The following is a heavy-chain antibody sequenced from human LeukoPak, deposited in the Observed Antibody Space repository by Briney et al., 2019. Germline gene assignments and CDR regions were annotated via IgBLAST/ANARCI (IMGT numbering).Heavy chain of an antibody. CDR1: GGSISSGGYY. Sequence: PSQTLSLTCTVSGGSISSGGYYWSWIRQHPGKGLEWIGYIYYSGSTYYNPSLKSRVTISVDTSKSQFSLKLSSVTAADTAVYYCAANDYGDYVTYLYWGQGTLVTVSS. CDR2: IYYSGST. J-gene: IGHJ4*02. CDR3: AANDYGDYVTYLY. V-gene: IGHV4-31*03. D-gene: IGHD4-17*01.